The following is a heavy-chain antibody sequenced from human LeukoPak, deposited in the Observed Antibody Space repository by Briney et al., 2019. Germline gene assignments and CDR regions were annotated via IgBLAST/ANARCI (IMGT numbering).Heavy chain of an antibody. CDR2: IYYSVST. Sequence: SETLSLTCTVSGDSISSSSYYWGWIRQPPGQGLGWFGSIYYSVSTYYNPSLKSRVTISVDTSKNQFSRKLSSVTAADTAVYYCARSIVGASYYFDYWGQGTLVTVSS. V-gene: IGHV4-39*01. J-gene: IGHJ4*02. CDR3: ARSIVGASYYFDY. CDR1: GDSISSSSYY. D-gene: IGHD1-26*01.